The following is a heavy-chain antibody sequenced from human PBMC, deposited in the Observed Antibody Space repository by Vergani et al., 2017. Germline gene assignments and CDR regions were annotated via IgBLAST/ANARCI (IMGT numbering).Heavy chain of an antibody. CDR3: ARDYDILTGYGMDV. V-gene: IGHV3-30*03. Sequence: QVQLVESGGGVVQPGRSLRLSCAASGFTFSSYGLHWVRQAPGKGLEWVAVISYDGSNKYYADSVKGRFTISRDNSKNTLYLQMNSLRAEDTAVYYCARDYDILTGYGMDVWGQGTTVTVSS. D-gene: IGHD3-9*01. J-gene: IGHJ6*02. CDR2: ISYDGSNK. CDR1: GFTFSSYG.